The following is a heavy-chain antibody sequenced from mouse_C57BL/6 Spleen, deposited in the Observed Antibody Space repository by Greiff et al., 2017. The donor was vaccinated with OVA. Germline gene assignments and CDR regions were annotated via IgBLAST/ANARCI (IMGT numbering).Heavy chain of an antibody. CDR1: GYTFTSYW. D-gene: IGHD1-1*01. Sequence: VQLQQPGAELVMPGASVKLSCKASGYTFTSYWMHWVKQRPGQGLAWIGEIDPSDSYPNYNQKFKGKSTLTVDKSSSTAYMQLSSLTSDGSAVYYCASHYYGSSGYFDVWGTGTTVTVSS. CDR3: ASHYYGSSGYFDV. J-gene: IGHJ1*03. CDR2: IDPSDSYP. V-gene: IGHV1-69*01.